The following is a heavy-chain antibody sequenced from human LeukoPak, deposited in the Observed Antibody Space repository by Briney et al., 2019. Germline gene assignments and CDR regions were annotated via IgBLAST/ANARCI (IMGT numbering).Heavy chain of an antibody. CDR2: ISSSSSSYI. Sequence: GGSLRLSCATSGFTFSSYSMNWVRQAPGKGLEWVSSISSSSSSYIYYADSVKGRFTISRDNAKNSLYLQMNSLRAEDTAVYYCARDFLVGTVTSSQVGYWGQGTLVTVSS. CDR1: GFTFSSYS. J-gene: IGHJ4*02. V-gene: IGHV3-21*01. D-gene: IGHD4-17*01. CDR3: ARDFLVGTVTSSQVGY.